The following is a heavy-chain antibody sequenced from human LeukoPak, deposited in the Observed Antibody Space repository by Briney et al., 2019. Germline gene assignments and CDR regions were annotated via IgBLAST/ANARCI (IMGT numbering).Heavy chain of an antibody. CDR1: GGSFSGYY. V-gene: IGHV4-34*01. CDR3: ASPPLDV. Sequence: KSSETLSLTCAVYGGSFSGYYWSWIRQPPGKGLEWIGEINHSGSTNYNPSLKSRVTISVDTSKNQFSLKLSSVTAADTAVYYCASPPLDVWGEGTTVTISP. CDR2: INHSGST. J-gene: IGHJ6*04.